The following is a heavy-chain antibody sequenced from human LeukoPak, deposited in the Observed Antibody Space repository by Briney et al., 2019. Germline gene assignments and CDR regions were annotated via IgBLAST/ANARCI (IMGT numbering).Heavy chain of an antibody. V-gene: IGHV4-61*01. CDR1: GGSVSSGRYY. J-gene: IGHJ4*02. Sequence: SETLSLTCTVSGGSVSSGRYYWGWIRQPPGKGLEWIAYIYYSGSTNYNPSLKSRFTISVKTSKNQFSLKLSSVTAADTAVYYCARRHYGDYVDYWGQGTLVTVSS. CDR3: ARRHYGDYVDY. CDR2: IYYSGST. D-gene: IGHD4-17*01.